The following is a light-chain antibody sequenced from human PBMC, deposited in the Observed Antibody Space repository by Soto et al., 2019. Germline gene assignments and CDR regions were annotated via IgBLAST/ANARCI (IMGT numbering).Light chain of an antibody. CDR3: QQYNNWPT. V-gene: IGKV3-15*01. Sequence: ELVLTQYPGTLSLYAREGATLSCRASQSVGSDLAWYQQKPGQAPRLLIYGASTRATGVPPRFIVSGSGTQFTLTISSLQSEDFAVYACQQYNNWPTFGQGTKVDIK. CDR1: QSVGSD. CDR2: GAS. J-gene: IGKJ1*01.